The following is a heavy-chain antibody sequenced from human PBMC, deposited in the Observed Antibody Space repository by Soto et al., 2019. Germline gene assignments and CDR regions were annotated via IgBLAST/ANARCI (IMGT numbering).Heavy chain of an antibody. J-gene: IGHJ1*01. CDR1: GYSFTTNW. CDR2: IYPGDSDT. D-gene: IGHD6-13*01. Sequence: PGESLEISCKGPGYSFTTNWIGWVRQMPGKGREWMGVIYPGDSDTRYSQSFQGQVAISADKSINTAYLQWSSLKASDTAMYYFARHSVVAEDGTDWGQGTLVTVSS. V-gene: IGHV5-51*01. CDR3: ARHSVVAEDGTD.